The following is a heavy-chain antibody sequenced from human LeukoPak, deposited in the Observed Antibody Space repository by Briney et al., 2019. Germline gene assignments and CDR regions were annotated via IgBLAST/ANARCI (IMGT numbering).Heavy chain of an antibody. CDR3: ARALDSLGGLSLPDY. J-gene: IGHJ4*02. CDR1: GYSFTNYA. CDR2: IYPSTGNP. D-gene: IGHD3-16*02. V-gene: IGHV7-4-1*02. Sequence: ASVKVSCKASGYSFTNYAMNWVRQAPGQGLEFMGWIYPSTGNPAYAQGFSGRFVFSLDTSVTTTYLQISDLKAEDTAVYFCARALDSLGGLSLPDYWGQGTLVTVSS.